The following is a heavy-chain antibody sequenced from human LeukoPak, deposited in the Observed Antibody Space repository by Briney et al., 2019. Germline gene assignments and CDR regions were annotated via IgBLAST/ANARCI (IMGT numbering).Heavy chain of an antibody. V-gene: IGHV3-30*04. CDR3: ARADSSGLTYYDFWSGYSAPYYFDY. CDR2: ISYDGSNK. D-gene: IGHD3-3*01. J-gene: IGHJ4*02. CDR1: GFTFSSYA. Sequence: GRSLRLSCAASGFTFSSYAMHWVRQAPGKGLEWVAVISYDGSNKYYADSVKGRFTISRDNSKNTLYLQMNSLRAEDTAVYYCARADSSGLTYYDFWSGYSAPYYFDYWGQGTLVTVSS.